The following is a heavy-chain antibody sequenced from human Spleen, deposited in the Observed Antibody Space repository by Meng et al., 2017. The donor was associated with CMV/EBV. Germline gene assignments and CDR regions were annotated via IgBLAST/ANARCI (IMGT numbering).Heavy chain of an antibody. CDR3: ATSVTMVLTPRFDY. J-gene: IGHJ4*02. D-gene: IGHD4/OR15-4a*01. V-gene: IGHV1-69*05. CDR2: IIPIFGTP. CDR1: GGTFSRYA. Sequence: KAFGGTFSRYAINWVRQAPGQGLEWMGGIIPIFGTPNYAQKFQGRVTITTDESTSTAYMELSSLRSEDTAVYYCATSVTMVLTPRFDYWGQGTLVTVSS.